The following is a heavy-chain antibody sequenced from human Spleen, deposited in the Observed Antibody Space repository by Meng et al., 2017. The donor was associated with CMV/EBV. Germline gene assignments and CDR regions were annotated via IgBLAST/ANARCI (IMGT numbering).Heavy chain of an antibody. Sequence: GGSLRLSCAASGFIVSSKYMSWVRQAPGKGLEWVSVIYNDGGTYYADSVKGRFAISRDNSKNTLYLQMSSLRAEDTAVYYCAILTSSYYFDYWGQGTLVTVSS. CDR1: GFIVSSKY. V-gene: IGHV3-53*01. CDR3: AILTSSYYFDY. J-gene: IGHJ4*02. CDR2: IYNDGGT. D-gene: IGHD2-2*01.